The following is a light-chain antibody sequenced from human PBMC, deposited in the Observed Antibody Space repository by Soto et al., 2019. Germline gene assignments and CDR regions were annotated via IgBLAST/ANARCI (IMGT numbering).Light chain of an antibody. Sequence: DIVMTQTPLSSPVTLGQPASISCRSSQSLVHSDGHTYLSWLQQRPGQPPRLLIYKISHRFSGVPDRFSGSGAGTDFTLKISRVEAEDVGVYYCMQATQFPLAFGGGTRVEIK. CDR3: MQATQFPLA. V-gene: IGKV2-24*01. CDR1: QSLVHSDGHTY. CDR2: KIS. J-gene: IGKJ4*01.